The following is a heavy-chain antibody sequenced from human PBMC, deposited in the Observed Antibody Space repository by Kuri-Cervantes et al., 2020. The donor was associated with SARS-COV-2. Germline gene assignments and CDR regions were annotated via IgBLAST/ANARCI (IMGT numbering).Heavy chain of an antibody. V-gene: IGHV3-11*01. Sequence: GESLKISRAAYAFTSSEYYMSWISQAPGKGLECVLYISSSGSTIYYADSVKGRFTISRDNAKNSLYLQMNSLRAEDTAVYYCARGDMVRGVIGYWPGYNWFDPWGQGTLVTVSS. J-gene: IGHJ5*02. CDR3: ARGDMVRGVIGYWPGYNWFDP. D-gene: IGHD3-10*01. CDR1: AFTSSEYY. CDR2: ISSSGSTI.